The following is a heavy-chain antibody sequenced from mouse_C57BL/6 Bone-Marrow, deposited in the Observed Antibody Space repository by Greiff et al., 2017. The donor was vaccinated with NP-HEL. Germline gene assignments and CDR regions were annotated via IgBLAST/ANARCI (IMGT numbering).Heavy chain of an antibody. J-gene: IGHJ3*01. CDR2: IDPSDSYT. D-gene: IGHD2-4*01. CDR3: ARDDYDGAWFAY. V-gene: IGHV1-59*01. Sequence: QVHVKQPGAELVRPGTSVKLSCKASGYTFTSYWMHWVKQRPGQGLEWIGVIDPSDSYTNYNQKFKGKATLTVDTSSSTAYMQLSSLTSEDSAVYYWARDDYDGAWFAYWGQGTLVTVSA. CDR1: GYTFTSYW.